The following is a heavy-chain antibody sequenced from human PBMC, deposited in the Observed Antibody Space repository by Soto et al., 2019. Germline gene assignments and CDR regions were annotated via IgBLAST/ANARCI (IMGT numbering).Heavy chain of an antibody. CDR3: AVSGFLAYYDFWSGFGNGFDP. V-gene: IGHV5-51*01. Sequence: PGESLKISCKGSGYSFTSYWIGWVRQMPGKGLEWMGIIYPGDSDTRYSPSFQGQVTISADKSISTAYLQWSSLKASDTAMYYCAVSGFLAYYDFWSGFGNGFDPWGQGTLVTVS. CDR1: GYSFTSYW. D-gene: IGHD3-3*01. CDR2: IYPGDSDT. J-gene: IGHJ5*02.